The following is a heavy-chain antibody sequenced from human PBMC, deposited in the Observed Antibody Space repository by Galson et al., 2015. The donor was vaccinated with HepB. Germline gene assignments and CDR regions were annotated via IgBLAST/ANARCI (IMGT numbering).Heavy chain of an antibody. CDR1: GVTFRNSA. V-gene: IGHV1-69*05. CDR2: ISPILGTI. CDR3: ATHPGSSGSCCMDS. J-gene: IGHJ5*01. Sequence: SVKVSCTASGVTFRNSAISWVRQAPGQGLEWVAQISPILGTIQFSQTFQDRVILTTDESTSTAYMELNSLNSKDTALYYCATHPGSSGSCCMDSWGQGTLVTVSS. D-gene: IGHD3-22*01.